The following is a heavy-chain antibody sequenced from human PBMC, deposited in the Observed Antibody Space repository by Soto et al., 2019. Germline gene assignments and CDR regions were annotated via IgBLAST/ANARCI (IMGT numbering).Heavy chain of an antibody. D-gene: IGHD1-1*01. CDR2: IYNSGST. CDR3: ARANDLNAFDS. CDR1: GVIATAKY. J-gene: IGHJ3*02. Sequence: EVQLVESGGGQVQPGGSLRLSCAASGVIATAKYMNWVRQAPGGVLEWVAVIYNSGSTYHADSVKGRFTISRHDSKNTLYLQMDSLRPEDTAVYYCARANDLNAFDSWGQGTMVTVSS. V-gene: IGHV3-53*04.